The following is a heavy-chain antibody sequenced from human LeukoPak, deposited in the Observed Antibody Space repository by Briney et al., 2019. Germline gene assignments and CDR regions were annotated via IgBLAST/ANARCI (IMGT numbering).Heavy chain of an antibody. J-gene: IGHJ6*02. CDR2: ISSSSSYI. CDR3: ARDPTYYYDSSGHSGMDV. Sequence: GGSLRLSCAASGFTFSSYSMNWVRQAPGKGLEWVSSISSSSSYIYYADSVKGRFTISRDNAKNSLYLQMNSLRAEDTAVYYCARDPTYYYDSSGHSGMDVWGQGTTVTVSS. CDR1: GFTFSSYS. V-gene: IGHV3-21*01. D-gene: IGHD3-22*01.